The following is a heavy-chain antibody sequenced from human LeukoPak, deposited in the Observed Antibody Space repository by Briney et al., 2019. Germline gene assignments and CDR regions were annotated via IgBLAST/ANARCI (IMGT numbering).Heavy chain of an antibody. J-gene: IGHJ4*02. D-gene: IGHD3-10*01. CDR3: IVGGNYFDY. Sequence: GRSLRLSCAASGFTFSSYAMHWVRQAPGKGLEWVAVISYDGSNKYYADSVKGRFTISRDNSKNTLYLQMNSLRAEDTAVYYVIVGGNYFDYWGQGTLVTVSS. CDR1: GFTFSSYA. CDR2: ISYDGSNK. V-gene: IGHV3-30-3*01.